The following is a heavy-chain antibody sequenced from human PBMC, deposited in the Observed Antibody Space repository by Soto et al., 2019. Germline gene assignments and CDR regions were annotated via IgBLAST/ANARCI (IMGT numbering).Heavy chain of an antibody. CDR2: IFYSGST. V-gene: IGHV4-59*12. CDR3: ARGSITGTFDY. Sequence: PSETLSLTCTVSGVSISNYYWSWIRQPPGRGLEWIGHIFYSGSTNYNPALKSRVTISVDRSKNQFSLKLSSVTAADTAVYYCARGSITGTFDYWGQGTLVTVSS. CDR1: GVSISNYY. J-gene: IGHJ4*02. D-gene: IGHD1-7*01.